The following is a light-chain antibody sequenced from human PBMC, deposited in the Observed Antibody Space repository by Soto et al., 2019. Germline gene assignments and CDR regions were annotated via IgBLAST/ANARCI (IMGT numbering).Light chain of an antibody. Sequence: DIQMTQSPSSVSASVGHRVTITCRASQPISTWLDWYQKKPGKAPKLLIYGASSLQSGVPSRFSGSGSGTDFTLTIRGLQPDDFATSFCQRGSTFPPLTLGGGTKVEI. CDR2: GAS. CDR1: QPISTW. CDR3: QRGSTFPPLT. J-gene: IGKJ4*01. V-gene: IGKV1-12*01.